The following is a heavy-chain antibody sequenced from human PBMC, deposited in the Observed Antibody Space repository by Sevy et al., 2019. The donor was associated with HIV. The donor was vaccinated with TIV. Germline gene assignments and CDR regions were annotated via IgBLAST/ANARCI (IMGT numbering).Heavy chain of an antibody. CDR3: AREERYYYDSSGYPDAFDS. Sequence: GGSLRLSCAASGFTFSSYAMHWVRQAPGKGLEWVAVISYDGSNKYYADYVKGRFTISRDNSKNTLYLQMNSLRAEDTAVYYCAREERYYYDSSGYPDAFDSWGQGTMVTVSS. D-gene: IGHD3-22*01. CDR1: GFTFSSYA. V-gene: IGHV3-30-3*01. CDR2: ISYDGSNK. J-gene: IGHJ3*02.